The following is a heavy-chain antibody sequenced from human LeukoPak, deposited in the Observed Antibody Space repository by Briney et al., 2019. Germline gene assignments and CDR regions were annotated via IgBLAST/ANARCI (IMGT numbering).Heavy chain of an antibody. CDR3: ARRDSGSTRYYYYGMDV. D-gene: IGHD1-26*01. CDR1: GGSISSSSYY. V-gene: IGHV4-39*01. CDR2: IYYSGST. J-gene: IGHJ6*02. Sequence: PSETLSLTCTVSGGSISSSSYYWGWIRQPPGKGLEWIGSIYYSGSTYYNPSLKSRVTISVDTSKNQFSLKLSSVTAADTAVYYCARRDSGSTRYYYYGMDVWGQGTTVTVSS.